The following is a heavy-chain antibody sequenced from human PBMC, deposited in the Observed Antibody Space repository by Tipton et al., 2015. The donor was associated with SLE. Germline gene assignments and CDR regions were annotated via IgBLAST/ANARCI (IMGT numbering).Heavy chain of an antibody. Sequence: SLRLSCAASGFTVSNNFMSWVRQAPGKGLEWVSVIYSGGRTYYADSVKGRFTISRHSSENTLYVEMNSLRAEDTGVYYCATSSWTDWGQGTLVTVSS. D-gene: IGHD6-13*01. V-gene: IGHV3-53*04. CDR2: IYSGGRT. J-gene: IGHJ4*02. CDR1: GFTVSNNF. CDR3: ATSSWTD.